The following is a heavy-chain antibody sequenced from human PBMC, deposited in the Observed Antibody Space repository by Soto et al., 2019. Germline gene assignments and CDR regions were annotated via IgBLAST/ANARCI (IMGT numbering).Heavy chain of an antibody. CDR2: IKSKTDGGTK. J-gene: IGHJ4*02. Sequence: EVQLVESGGGLVKPGGSLRLSCAASGFTFSNAWMNWVRQAPGKGLEWVGRIKSKTDGGTKDYAAPVKGRFTISRDDSKNTQYLQMNSLQPEDTAEYYGTTDKAVAGGFDYWGQGTLVTVAS. CDR3: TTDKAVAGGFDY. CDR1: GFTFSNAW. D-gene: IGHD6-19*01. V-gene: IGHV3-15*07.